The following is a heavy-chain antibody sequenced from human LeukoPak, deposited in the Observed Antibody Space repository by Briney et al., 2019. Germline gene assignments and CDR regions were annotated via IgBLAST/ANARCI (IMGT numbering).Heavy chain of an antibody. CDR3: AKTFPYGTTWFGFCDY. D-gene: IGHD3-10*01. CDR2: ISASGTST. Sequence: GGSLRLSCAASGFTFSSYSMNWVRQAPGRGLDWLAAISASGTSTYYADSVKGRFTISRDNSKNTLYLQMNNLRVDDTAVYYCAKTFPYGTTWFGFCDYWGQGALVTVSS. J-gene: IGHJ4*02. CDR1: GFTFSSYS. V-gene: IGHV3-23*01.